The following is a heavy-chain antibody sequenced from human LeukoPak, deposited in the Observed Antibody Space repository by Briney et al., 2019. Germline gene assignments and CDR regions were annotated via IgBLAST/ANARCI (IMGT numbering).Heavy chain of an antibody. V-gene: IGHV3-23*01. D-gene: IGHD3-22*01. Sequence: GGSLRLSCAASGFTFNNYAMTWVRQAPGKGLEWVSGISGSGGSTYYADSVKGRFTISRDSSNSTLYLQMNSLRAEDTAVYYCAKTFAGDMGGYYDSSGYYSYFDSWGQGTLVTVSS. CDR1: GFTFNNYA. CDR3: AKTFAGDMGGYYDSSGYYSYFDS. J-gene: IGHJ4*02. CDR2: ISGSGGST.